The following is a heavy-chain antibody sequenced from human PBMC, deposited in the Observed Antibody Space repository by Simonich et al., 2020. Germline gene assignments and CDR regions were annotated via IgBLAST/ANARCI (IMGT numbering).Heavy chain of an antibody. V-gene: IGHV3-48*01. J-gene: IGHJ3*02. CDR2: ISSSSSTI. CDR1: GFTFSSYS. D-gene: IGHD5-12*01. Sequence: EVQLVESGGGLVQPGGSLRLSCAASGFTFSSYSMNWVRQAPGKGLEWVSDISSSSSTIYYADSLKGRFTISRENAKNSLYLQMNSLRAEDTAVYYCARDSSYYAFDIWGQGTMVTVSS. CDR3: ARDSSYYAFDI.